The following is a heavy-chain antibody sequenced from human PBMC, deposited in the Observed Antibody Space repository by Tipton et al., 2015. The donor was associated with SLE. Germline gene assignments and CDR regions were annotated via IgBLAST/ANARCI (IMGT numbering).Heavy chain of an antibody. V-gene: IGHV1-69*01. Sequence: QLVQSGAGVKKPGASVKVSCKASGGTFTSYALSWVRQAPGQGLEWMGGIIPIFGTANYAQKFQGRVTITADESTSTAYMELSSLTSEDTAVYYCARVVDAGVDYWGQGTLVTVSS. J-gene: IGHJ4*02. CDR3: ARVVDAGVDY. CDR2: IIPIFGTA. D-gene: IGHD7-27*01. CDR1: GGTFTSYA.